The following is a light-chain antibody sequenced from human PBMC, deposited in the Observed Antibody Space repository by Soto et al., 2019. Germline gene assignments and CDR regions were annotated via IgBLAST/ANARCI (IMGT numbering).Light chain of an antibody. CDR1: SSDVGSYNY. Sequence: QSVLTQPRSVSGSPGQSVTISCTGTSSDVGSYNYVSWYQQHPGKAPKLMIYDVNKRPSGVPDRFSGSKSGNTASLTISGLQAEDEADYYCCSYAGSYTLYVFGPGTKLTVL. CDR3: CSYAGSYTLYV. V-gene: IGLV2-11*01. CDR2: DVN. J-gene: IGLJ1*01.